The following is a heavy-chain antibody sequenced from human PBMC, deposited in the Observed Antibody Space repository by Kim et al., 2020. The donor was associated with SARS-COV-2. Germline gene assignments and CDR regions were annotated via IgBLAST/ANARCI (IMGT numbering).Heavy chain of an antibody. D-gene: IGHD3-22*01. CDR1: GGTFSSYA. J-gene: IGHJ4*02. CDR2: IIPILDIA. V-gene: IGHV1-69*04. Sequence: SVKVSCKASGGTFSSYAISWVRQAPGQGLEWMGRIIPILDIANYAQKFQGRVTITADKSTSTAYMELSSLRSEDTAVYYCARDGYMGYYYDSSGYAVYDYWGQGTLVTVSS. CDR3: ARDGYMGYYYDSSGYAVYDY.